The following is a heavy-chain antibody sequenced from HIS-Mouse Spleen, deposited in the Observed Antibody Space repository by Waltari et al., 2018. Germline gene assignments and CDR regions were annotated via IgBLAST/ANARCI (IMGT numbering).Heavy chain of an antibody. CDR3: ARGESWLVRGGFDY. CDR1: GFTFSSYA. CDR2: ISYDGSNK. J-gene: IGHJ4*02. V-gene: IGHV3-30-3*01. D-gene: IGHD6-19*01. Sequence: QVQLVESGGGVVQPGRSLRLSCAASGFTFSSYAMHWFRQAPGKGLEWVAVISYDGSNKYYADSVKGRFTISRDNSKNTLYLQMNSLRAEDTAVYYCARGESWLVRGGFDYWGQGTLVTVSS.